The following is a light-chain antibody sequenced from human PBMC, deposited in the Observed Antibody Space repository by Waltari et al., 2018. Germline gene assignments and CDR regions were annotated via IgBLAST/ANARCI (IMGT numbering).Light chain of an antibody. CDR3: KQYNRYST. Sequence: IQMTQSPSTLSASVGDRVAITCRASQRVNSWLAGYQQKPGKAPKCLIYKESILQSGVPSRFSGSGSGTEYSRTISNLQPDDFATYDCKQYNRYSTFGQGTKVELK. CDR1: QRVNSW. V-gene: IGKV1-5*03. J-gene: IGKJ1*01. CDR2: KES.